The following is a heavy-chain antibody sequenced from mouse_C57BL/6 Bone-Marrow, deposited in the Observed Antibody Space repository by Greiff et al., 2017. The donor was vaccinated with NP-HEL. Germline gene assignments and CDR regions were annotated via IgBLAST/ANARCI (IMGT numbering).Heavy chain of an antibody. CDR1: GYSITSDY. CDR2: ISYSGST. Sequence: EVQLQQSGPGLAKPSQTLSLTCSVTGYSITSDYWNWIRKFPGNKLEYMGYISYSGSTYYNPSLKRRISITRDTSKNQYYLQLNSVTTEDTATYYCARELRRGHWYFDVWGTGTTVTVSS. D-gene: IGHD3-2*02. J-gene: IGHJ1*03. V-gene: IGHV3-8*01. CDR3: ARELRRGHWYFDV.